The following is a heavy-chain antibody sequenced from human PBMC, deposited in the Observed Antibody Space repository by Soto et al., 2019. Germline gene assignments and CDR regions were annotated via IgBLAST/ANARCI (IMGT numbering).Heavy chain of an antibody. CDR2: INGSGGST. V-gene: IGHV3-23*01. J-gene: IGHJ3*02. CDR3: AKDYSDTSGSSDAFDI. CDR1: GFTFSSYA. D-gene: IGHD3-22*01. Sequence: EVQLLESGGGLVQPGGSLRLSCAASGFTFSSYAMSWVHQAPGKGLEWVSAINGSGGSTYYSDSVKGRFTISRDNYKNTLYLQMYSVRAEDTAVYYCAKDYSDTSGSSDAFDIWGQGTMVTVSS.